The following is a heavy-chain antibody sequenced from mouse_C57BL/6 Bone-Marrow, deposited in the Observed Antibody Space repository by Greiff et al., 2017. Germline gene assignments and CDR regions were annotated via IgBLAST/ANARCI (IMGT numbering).Heavy chain of an antibody. D-gene: IGHD3-3*01. Sequence: QVQLKESGAELARPGASVKLSCKASGYTFTSYGISWVKQRTGQGLEWIGEIYPRSGNTYYNEKFKGKATLTADKSSSTAYMELRSLTSEDSAVYFCASPRDVIDYWGQGTTLTVSS. CDR3: ASPRDVIDY. J-gene: IGHJ2*01. CDR2: IYPRSGNT. CDR1: GYTFTSYG. V-gene: IGHV1-81*01.